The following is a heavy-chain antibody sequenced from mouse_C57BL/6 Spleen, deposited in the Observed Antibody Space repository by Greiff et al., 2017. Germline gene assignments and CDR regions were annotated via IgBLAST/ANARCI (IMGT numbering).Heavy chain of an antibody. CDR3: TRGDYGSYFDY. CDR1: GYTFTSYW. CDR2: IYPGNSDT. Sequence: EVQLQQSGTVLARPGASVKMSCKTSGYTFTSYWMHWVKQRPGQGLEWIGAIYPGNSDTSYNQKFKGKAKLTAVTSASTAYMALSSLTNEDSAVYYCTRGDYGSYFDYWGQGTTLTVSS. J-gene: IGHJ2*01. V-gene: IGHV1-5*01. D-gene: IGHD1-1*01.